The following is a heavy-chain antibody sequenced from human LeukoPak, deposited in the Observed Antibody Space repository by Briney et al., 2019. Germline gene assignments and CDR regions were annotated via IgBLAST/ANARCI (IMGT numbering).Heavy chain of an antibody. CDR1: GGTFSSYA. V-gene: IGHV1-69*04. Sequence: SVKVSCKASGGTFSSYAISWVRQASGQGLEWMGRIIPILGIANYAQKFQGRVTITADKSTSTAYMELSSLRSEDTAVYYCARGGYCSSTSPCYYYGMDVWGQGTTVTVSS. CDR3: ARGGYCSSTSPCYYYGMDV. CDR2: IIPILGIA. J-gene: IGHJ6*02. D-gene: IGHD2-2*03.